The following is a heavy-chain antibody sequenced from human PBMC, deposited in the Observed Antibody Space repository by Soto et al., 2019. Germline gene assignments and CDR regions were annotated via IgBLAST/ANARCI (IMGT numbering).Heavy chain of an antibody. CDR3: ARDGYERSGYYPEYFQH. J-gene: IGHJ1*01. Sequence: EVQLVESGGGLVQPGGSLRLSCAASGFTVSSNYMSWVRQAPGKGLEWVSVIYSGGSTYYADSVKGRFTISRDNSKNTLYLQMNSLRAEDTAVYYCARDGYERSGYYPEYFQHWGQGTLVTVSS. V-gene: IGHV3-66*01. D-gene: IGHD3-22*01. CDR1: GFTVSSNY. CDR2: IYSGGST.